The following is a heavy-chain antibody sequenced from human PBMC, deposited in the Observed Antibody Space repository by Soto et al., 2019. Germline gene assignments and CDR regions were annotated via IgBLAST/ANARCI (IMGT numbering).Heavy chain of an antibody. J-gene: IGHJ4*02. V-gene: IGHV4-59*12. CDR2: IYYSGST. CDR1: GGSISSYY. D-gene: IGHD2-8*01. Sequence: SETLSLTCTVSGGSISSYYWSWIRQPPGKGLEWIGYIYYSGSTNYNPSLKSRVTISLDTPKNQFSLKLSSMTAADTAVYYCAGKPNALYYFDYWGQGTLVTVSS. CDR3: AGKPNALYYFDY.